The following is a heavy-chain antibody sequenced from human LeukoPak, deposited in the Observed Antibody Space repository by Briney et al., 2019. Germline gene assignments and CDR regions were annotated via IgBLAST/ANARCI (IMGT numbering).Heavy chain of an antibody. Sequence: GGSLRLSCAASGFAFSSYNMNWVRQAPGKGLEWVSLIDSESRTFYADSVKGRLTISGDSSQSTLYLQMNSLRVEDTAVYYCARDGCSLTSCFENWGQGTLVTVSS. CDR2: IDSESRT. CDR3: ARDGCSLTSCFEN. CDR1: GFAFSSYN. V-gene: IGHV3-53*05. J-gene: IGHJ4*02. D-gene: IGHD2-2*01.